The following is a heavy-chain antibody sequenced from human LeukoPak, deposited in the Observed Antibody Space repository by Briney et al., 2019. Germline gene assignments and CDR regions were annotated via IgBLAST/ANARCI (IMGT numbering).Heavy chain of an antibody. CDR1: GYSFTSYW. J-gene: IGHJ4*02. Sequence: GESLKISCKGSGYSFTSYWIGWVRQMPGKGLEWMGIIYPGDSDTRYSPSFQGQVTISADKSISTAYLQWSSLKASDTAMYYCARQGYDSSGHSYFDYWGQGTLVTVSS. D-gene: IGHD3-22*01. V-gene: IGHV5-51*01. CDR2: IYPGDSDT. CDR3: ARQGYDSSGHSYFDY.